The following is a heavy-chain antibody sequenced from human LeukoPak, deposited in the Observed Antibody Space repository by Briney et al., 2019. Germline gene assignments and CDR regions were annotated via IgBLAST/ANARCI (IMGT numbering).Heavy chain of an antibody. CDR3: AKGRERGADYGDFTGAFDI. CDR2: ISYDGSNK. Sequence: GGSLRLSCAASGFTFSSYGMHWVRQAPGKGLGWVAVISYDGSNKYYADSVKGRFTTSRDNSKNTLYLQMSSLRAEDTAVYYCAKGRERGADYGDFTGAFDIRGQGTMVTVSS. D-gene: IGHD4-17*01. J-gene: IGHJ3*02. V-gene: IGHV3-30*18. CDR1: GFTFSSYG.